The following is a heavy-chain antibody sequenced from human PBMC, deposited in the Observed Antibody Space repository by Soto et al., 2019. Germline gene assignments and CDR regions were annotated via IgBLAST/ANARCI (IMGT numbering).Heavy chain of an antibody. Sequence: GGSLRLSCAASGFTFSSCGMHWVRQAPGKGLEWVSVICASGKSTHYADSVKGRFTISRDNSKNTLYLQMNSLRAEDTAVYYCAKEPTATANCEYWGQGTLVTVSS. CDR1: GFTFSSCG. J-gene: IGHJ4*02. CDR3: AKEPTATANCEY. CDR2: ICASGKST. V-gene: IGHV3-23*01. D-gene: IGHD4-17*01.